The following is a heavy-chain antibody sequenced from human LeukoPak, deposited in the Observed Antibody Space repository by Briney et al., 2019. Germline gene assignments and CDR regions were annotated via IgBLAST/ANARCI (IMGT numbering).Heavy chain of an antibody. D-gene: IGHD6-13*01. CDR1: GGSISSGDYY. V-gene: IGHV4-30-4*08. CDR2: IYYSGST. J-gene: IGHJ3*02. Sequence: SETLSLTCTVSGGSISSGDYYWSWIRQPPGKGLEWIGYIYYSGSTYYNPSLKSRVTISVDTSKNQFSLKLSSVTAADTAVYYCARTKNSSSWFFDIWGQGTLVTVSS. CDR3: ARTKNSSSWFFDI.